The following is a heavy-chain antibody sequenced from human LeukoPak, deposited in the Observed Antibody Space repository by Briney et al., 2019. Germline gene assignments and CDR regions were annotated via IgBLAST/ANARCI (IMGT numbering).Heavy chain of an antibody. CDR2: IYHSGST. V-gene: IGHV4-4*02. CDR1: GGSISSSNW. Sequence: SGTLSLTCAVSGGSISSSNWWSWVRQPPGKGLEWIGEIYHSGSTNYNPSLKSRVTISVHTSKNQFSLKLSSVTAADTAVYYCARDSTLREHLPADYYYYYMDVWGKGTTVTVSS. CDR3: ARDSTLREHLPADYYYYYMDV. J-gene: IGHJ6*03. D-gene: IGHD1-26*01.